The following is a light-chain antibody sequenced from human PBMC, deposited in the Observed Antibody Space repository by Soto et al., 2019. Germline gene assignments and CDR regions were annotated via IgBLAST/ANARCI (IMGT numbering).Light chain of an antibody. Sequence: PGERATLSCRASQRVDSHLTWYQQKPGQAPRLLIYDASNRATGIPARFSGSGSGTDFTLTISSLEPEDFAVYFCQQRTNWRLTFGGGTKVEIK. J-gene: IGKJ4*01. V-gene: IGKV3-11*01. CDR1: QRVDSH. CDR2: DAS. CDR3: QQRTNWRLT.